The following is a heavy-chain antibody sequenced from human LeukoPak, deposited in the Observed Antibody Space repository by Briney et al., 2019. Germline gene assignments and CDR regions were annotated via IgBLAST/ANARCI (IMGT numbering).Heavy chain of an antibody. CDR3: ARIRRRQAFDI. J-gene: IGHJ3*02. CDR2: INHSGST. V-gene: IGHV4-34*01. CDR1: GGPFSGYY. Sequence: SETLSLTCAVYGGPFSGYYWSWIRQPPGKGLEWIGEINHSGSTNYNPSLKSRVTISVDTSKNQFSLKLSSVTAADTAVYYCARIRRRQAFDIWGQGTMVTVSS.